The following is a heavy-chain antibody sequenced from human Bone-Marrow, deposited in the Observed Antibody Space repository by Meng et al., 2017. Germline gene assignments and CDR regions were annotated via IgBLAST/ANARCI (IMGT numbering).Heavy chain of an antibody. CDR3: ASWIYSCGWQ. V-gene: IGHV4-4*02. J-gene: IGHJ4*02. CDR2: IYHGGDT. Sequence: QVHLHESARGLVSPSGTPSLTCGVSGGSSSSIDWWSLVRQPPGKGLEWIGEIYHGGDTNYNPSLKSRVTIAIDKSKNQFSLKLSSVTAADTAVYYCASWIYSCGWQWGQGALVTVSS. CDR1: GGSSSSIDW. D-gene: IGHD6-19*01.